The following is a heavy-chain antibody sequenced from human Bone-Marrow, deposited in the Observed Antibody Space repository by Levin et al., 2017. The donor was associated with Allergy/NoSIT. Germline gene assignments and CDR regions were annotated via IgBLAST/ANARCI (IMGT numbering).Heavy chain of an antibody. D-gene: IGHD5/OR15-5a*01. CDR2: SFYSGIT. V-gene: IGHV4-59*01. CDR3: AGGFSVYDPLDY. CDR1: GDSISRYY. J-gene: IGHJ4*02. Sequence: SETLSLTCTVSGDSISRYYWTWIRQPPGKGLEWIGYSFYSGITNYSPSLKSRVSISIDMSKNPFSLTLNSVTAADTAVYFCAGGFSVYDPLDYWGQGTLVSVSS.